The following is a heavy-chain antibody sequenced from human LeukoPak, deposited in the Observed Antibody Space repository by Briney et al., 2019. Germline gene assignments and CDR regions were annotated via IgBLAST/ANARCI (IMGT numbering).Heavy chain of an antibody. CDR3: ARKVGANTPMYYYYYMDV. V-gene: IGHV3-7*01. D-gene: IGHD1-26*01. CDR1: GFTFSNYW. Sequence: GGSLRLSCAASGFTFSNYWMSWVRQAPGKGLEWVANIKQDGSEKYYVDSVKGRFTISRDNAKNSLYLQMNSLRAEDTAVYYCARKVGANTPMYYYYYMDVWGKGTTVNVPS. CDR2: IKQDGSEK. J-gene: IGHJ6*03.